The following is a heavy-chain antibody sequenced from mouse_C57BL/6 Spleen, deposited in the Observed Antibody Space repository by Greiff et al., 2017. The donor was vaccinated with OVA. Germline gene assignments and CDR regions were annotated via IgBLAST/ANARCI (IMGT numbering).Heavy chain of an antibody. CDR3: ARPHYYGSSSWFAY. Sequence: EVQLQQSGPELVKPGASVKISCQASGYTFTDYYMNWVKQSHGKSLEWIGDINPNNGGTSYNQKFKGKATLTVDKSSSTAYMELRSLTSEDSAVYYCARPHYYGSSSWFAYWGQGTLVTVSA. V-gene: IGHV1-26*01. D-gene: IGHD1-1*01. J-gene: IGHJ3*01. CDR1: GYTFTDYY. CDR2: INPNNGGT.